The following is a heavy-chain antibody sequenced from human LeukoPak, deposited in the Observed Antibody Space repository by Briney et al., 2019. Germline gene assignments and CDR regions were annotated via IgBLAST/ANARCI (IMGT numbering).Heavy chain of an antibody. CDR3: TKRLEPTTTAVGRSFDY. CDR1: GFTFNKYA. J-gene: IGHJ4*02. CDR2: VSDTGRST. V-gene: IGHV3-23*01. D-gene: IGHD1-1*01. Sequence: PGGSLRLSCAASGFTFNKYAVSWVRQAPGKGLEWVSTVSDTGRSTYYADSVKGRFTISRDNSKDTLSLQMNSLRADDTAVYYSTKRLEPTTTAVGRSFDYWGQGTLVTVTS.